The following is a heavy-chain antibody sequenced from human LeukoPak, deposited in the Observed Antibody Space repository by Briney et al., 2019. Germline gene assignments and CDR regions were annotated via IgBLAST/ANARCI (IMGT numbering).Heavy chain of an antibody. Sequence: PSETLSLTCTVSGGSISSSSYYWGWIRQPPGKGLEWIGSIYYSGSTYYNPSLKSRVTISVDTSKNQFSLKLSSVTAADTAAYYCAREPGGADTAMAGASWFDPWGQGTLVTVSS. CDR1: GGSISSSSYY. J-gene: IGHJ5*02. V-gene: IGHV4-39*07. D-gene: IGHD5-18*01. CDR2: IYYSGST. CDR3: AREPGGADTAMAGASWFDP.